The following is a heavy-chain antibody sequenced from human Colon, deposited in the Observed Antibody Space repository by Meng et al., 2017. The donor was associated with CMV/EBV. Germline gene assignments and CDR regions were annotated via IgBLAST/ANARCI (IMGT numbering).Heavy chain of an antibody. CDR1: GSIFNSNA. Sequence: CVAAGSIFNSNAMRGGRQAPGRGLGWVSSISGDGDDTYKAKSVKSRFIVSRDNSKNTLYLQVNGMSAEDTAVYYCAAVKWLNYFFEYWGQGTLVTVSS. J-gene: IGHJ4*02. CDR2: ISGDGDDT. D-gene: IGHD5-24*01. CDR3: AAVKWLNYFFEY. V-gene: IGHV3-23*01.